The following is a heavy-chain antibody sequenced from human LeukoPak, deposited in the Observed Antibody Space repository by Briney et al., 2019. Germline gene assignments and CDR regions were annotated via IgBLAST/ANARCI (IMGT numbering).Heavy chain of an antibody. CDR1: GYTFTGYY. J-gene: IGHJ4*02. CDR2: FNPNSGGT. Sequence: ASVKVSCKASGYTFTGYYMHWVRQAPGQGLEWMGWFNPNSGGTNYAQEFQGRVTMTRDTSITTAYMELSRLRSDDTAVYYCAKLDLLGYWGQGTLVTVSS. CDR3: AKLDLLGY. V-gene: IGHV1-2*02. D-gene: IGHD2-15*01.